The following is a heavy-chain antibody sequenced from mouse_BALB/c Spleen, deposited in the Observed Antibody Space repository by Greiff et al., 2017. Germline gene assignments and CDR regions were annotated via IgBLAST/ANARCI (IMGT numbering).Heavy chain of an antibody. CDR2: INPSSGYT. CDR1: GYTFTSYT. Sequence: QVQLKQSAAELARPGASVKMSCKASGYTFTSYTMHWVKRRPGQGLEWIGYINPSSGYTEYNQKFKDKTTLTADKSSSTAYMQLSSLTSEDSAVYYCARGAFYYFDYWGQGTTLTVSS. J-gene: IGHJ2*01. V-gene: IGHV1-4*02. CDR3: ARGAFYYFDY.